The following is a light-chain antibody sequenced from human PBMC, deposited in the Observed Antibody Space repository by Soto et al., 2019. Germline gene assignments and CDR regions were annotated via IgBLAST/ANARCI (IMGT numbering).Light chain of an antibody. Sequence: QSVLTQPASVSGSPGQSITISCTGTSSDVGGYDYVSWYQLHPGKAPKLMVFEVSNRPSGVSYRFSGSKSGNTASLTISGLQAEDEADYFCSSYSSSIAYLFGTGTKVTVL. CDR3: SSYSSSIAYL. V-gene: IGLV2-14*01. CDR1: SSDVGGYDY. J-gene: IGLJ1*01. CDR2: EVS.